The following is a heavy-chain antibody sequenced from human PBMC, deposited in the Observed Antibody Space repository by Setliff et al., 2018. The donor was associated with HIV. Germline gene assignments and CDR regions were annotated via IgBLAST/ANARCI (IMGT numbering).Heavy chain of an antibody. CDR2: ISYSGST. V-gene: IGHV4-31*03. J-gene: IGHJ4*02. D-gene: IGHD1-1*01. CDR3: ARGTTSITFDY. Sequence: SETLSLTCNVSGSSFSSGIYYWTWIRQQPGKGLEWIGYISYSGSTYYNPSLKSRLTMSIDTSKSHFSLNLNSVTAADTAVYYCARGTTSITFDYWSRGTLVTVSS. CDR1: GSSFSSGIYY.